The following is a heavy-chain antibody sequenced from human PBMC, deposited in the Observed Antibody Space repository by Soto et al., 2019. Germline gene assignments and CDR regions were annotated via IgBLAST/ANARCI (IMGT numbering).Heavy chain of an antibody. J-gene: IGHJ4*02. CDR3: ARDRGAMETEPIDY. D-gene: IGHD5-18*01. CDR2: IKQDGSEK. V-gene: IGHV3-7*03. Sequence: GGSLRLSCAASGFTFSSYWMSWVRQAPGKGLEWVANIKQDGSEKYYVDSVKGRFTISRDNAKNSLYLQMNSLRAEDTAVYYCARDRGAMETEPIDYWGQGTLVTVSS. CDR1: GFTFSSYW.